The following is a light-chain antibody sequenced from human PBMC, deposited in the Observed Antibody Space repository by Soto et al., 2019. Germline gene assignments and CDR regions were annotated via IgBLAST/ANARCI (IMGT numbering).Light chain of an antibody. CDR1: QTVPSR. J-gene: IGKJ4*01. Sequence: ELVITQSPTTLSVSPGSGLTLSCKASQTVPSRIAWYQQKPGQAPSLLIYGASTRATGVPARFSGSGSGTDFTLTISSLENEDIAVYYCQQRSNWRVTFGGGTKVDIK. V-gene: IGKV3-15*01. CDR3: QQRSNWRVT. CDR2: GAS.